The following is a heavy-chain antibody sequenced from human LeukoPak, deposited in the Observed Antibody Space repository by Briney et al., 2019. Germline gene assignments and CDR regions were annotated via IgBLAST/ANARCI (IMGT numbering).Heavy chain of an antibody. Sequence: GGSLRPSCAASGFTFSSYGMSWVRQAPGKGLEWVSAISGSGGSTYYADSVKGRFTISRENSKNRLYLQMNSLRAEDTAVYYCARAEGYGGELDSWGQGTLVTVSS. J-gene: IGHJ4*02. CDR1: GFTFSSYG. D-gene: IGHD4-23*01. CDR3: ARAEGYGGELDS. V-gene: IGHV3-23*01. CDR2: ISGSGGST.